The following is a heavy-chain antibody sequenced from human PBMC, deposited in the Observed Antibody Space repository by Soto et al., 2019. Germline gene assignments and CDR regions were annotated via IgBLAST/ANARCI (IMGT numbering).Heavy chain of an antibody. CDR3: ARDGIGRSSGDSSGGMGFDY. CDR2: INPSGGST. Sequence: ASVKVSCKASGYTFTSYYMHWVRQAPGQGLEWMGIINPSGGSTSYAQKFQGRVTMTRDTSTSTVYMELSSLRSEDTAVYYCARDGIGRSSGDSSGGMGFDYSGQGTLVTVSS. J-gene: IGHJ4*02. D-gene: IGHD6-19*01. CDR1: GYTFTSYY. V-gene: IGHV1-46*01.